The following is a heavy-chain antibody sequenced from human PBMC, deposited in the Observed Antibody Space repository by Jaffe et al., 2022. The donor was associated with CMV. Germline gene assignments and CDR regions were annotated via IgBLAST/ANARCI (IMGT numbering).Heavy chain of an antibody. J-gene: IGHJ4*02. Sequence: QVQLVESGGGVVQPGRSLRLSCAASGFTFSSYGMHWVRQAPGKGLEWVAVISYDGSNKYYADSVKGRFTISRDNSKNTLYLQMNSLRAEDTAVYYCAKASDDYGDLEVDYWGQGTLVTVSS. CDR1: GFTFSSYG. CDR3: AKASDDYGDLEVDY. CDR2: ISYDGSNK. D-gene: IGHD4-17*01. V-gene: IGHV3-30*18.